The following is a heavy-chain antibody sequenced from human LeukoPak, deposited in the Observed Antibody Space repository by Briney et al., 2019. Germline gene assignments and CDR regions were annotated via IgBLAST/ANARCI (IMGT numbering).Heavy chain of an antibody. CDR1: GYTFTSYG. D-gene: IGHD6-19*01. CDR3: ARVTYSSGWTHYYYYYGMDV. V-gene: IGHV1-18*01. J-gene: IGHJ6*02. CDR2: ISAYNGNT. Sequence: ASVKVSCKASGYTFTSYGISWVRQAPGQGLEWMGWISAYNGNTNYAQKLQGRVTMTTDTSTSTAYMELRSLRSDDTAVYYCARVTYSSGWTHYYYYYGMDVWGQGTTVTVYS.